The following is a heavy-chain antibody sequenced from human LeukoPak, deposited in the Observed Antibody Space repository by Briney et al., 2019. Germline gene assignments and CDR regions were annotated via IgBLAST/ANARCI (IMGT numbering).Heavy chain of an antibody. CDR3: ARTTPAFDP. CDR2: ISANAYST. J-gene: IGHJ5*02. CDR1: GFTFSSYA. D-gene: IGHD1-7*01. Sequence: TGGSLRLSCAASGFTFSSYAMTWVRQAPGKGLEWVSAISANAYSTYYADSVKGRFTIYRDNSKNTLYLQMNSLRAEDTAVYYCARTTPAFDPWGQGTLVTVSS. V-gene: IGHV3-23*01.